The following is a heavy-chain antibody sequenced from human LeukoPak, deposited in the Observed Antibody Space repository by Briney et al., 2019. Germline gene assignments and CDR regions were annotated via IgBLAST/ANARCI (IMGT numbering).Heavy chain of an antibody. CDR2: IYYSGST. Sequence: SETLSLTCTVSGGSISSGGYYWSWIRQHPGKGLEWIGYIYYSGSTYYNPSLKSRVTISVDTSKNQFSLKLSSVIAADTAVYYCARMAAAGHLDYWGQGTLVTVSS. CDR1: GGSISSGGYY. D-gene: IGHD6-13*01. V-gene: IGHV4-31*03. J-gene: IGHJ4*02. CDR3: ARMAAAGHLDY.